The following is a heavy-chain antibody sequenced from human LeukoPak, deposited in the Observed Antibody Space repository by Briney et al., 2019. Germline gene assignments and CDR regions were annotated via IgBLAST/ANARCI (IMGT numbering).Heavy chain of an antibody. CDR3: AREGDIVAY. D-gene: IGHD5-12*01. V-gene: IGHV4-30-2*01. CDR1: GGSICSGGYY. J-gene: IGHJ4*02. CDR2: IYHSGST. Sequence: SQTLSLTCTVSGGSICSGGYYWSWIRQPPGKGLEWIGYIYHSGSTYYNPSLKSRVTISVDRSKNQFSLKLSSVTAADTAVYYCAREGDIVAYWGQGTLVTVSS.